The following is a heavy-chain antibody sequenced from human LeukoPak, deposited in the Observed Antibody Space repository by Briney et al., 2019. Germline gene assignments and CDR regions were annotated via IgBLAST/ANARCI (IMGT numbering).Heavy chain of an antibody. D-gene: IGHD6-6*01. CDR1: GYSISSGHY. CDR2: IYHSGNT. V-gene: IGHV4-38-2*02. J-gene: IGHJ4*02. Sequence: PSETLSLTCTVSGYSISSGHYWAWIRQPPGKGLQWIGNIYHSGNTYYNPSLKSRVTISVDTSKNQFSLKLSSVTAADTAVYYCARVRYSSSDHWGQGTLVTVSS. CDR3: ARVRYSSSDH.